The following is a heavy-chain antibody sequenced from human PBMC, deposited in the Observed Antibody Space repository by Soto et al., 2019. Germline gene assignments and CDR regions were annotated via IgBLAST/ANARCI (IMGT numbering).Heavy chain of an antibody. V-gene: IGHV4-59*01. CDR2: IYYSGST. CDR1: GGSISSYY. Sequence: PSETLSLTCTVSGGSISSYYWSWIRQPPGKGLEWIGYIYYSGSTNYNPSLKSRVTISVDTSKNQFSLKLSSVTAADTAVYYCATLEDWFDPWGQGTLVTVSS. D-gene: IGHD1-1*01. CDR3: ATLEDWFDP. J-gene: IGHJ5*02.